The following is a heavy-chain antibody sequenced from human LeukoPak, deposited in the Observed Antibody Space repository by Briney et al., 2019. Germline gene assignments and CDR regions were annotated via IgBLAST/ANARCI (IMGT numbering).Heavy chain of an antibody. CDR1: GFTLSRNY. D-gene: IGHD3-3*01. V-gene: IGHV3-53*01. Sequence: GWSLTLSCPACGFTLSRNYMSWVRQARGKGLDGVSFIYSGGSTYYADSVKGRFTISRDNAKNSLYLQMNSLRAEDTAVYYCARDPSTIFGDMDVWGKGTTVTVSS. CDR3: ARDPSTIFGDMDV. CDR2: IYSGGST. J-gene: IGHJ6*03.